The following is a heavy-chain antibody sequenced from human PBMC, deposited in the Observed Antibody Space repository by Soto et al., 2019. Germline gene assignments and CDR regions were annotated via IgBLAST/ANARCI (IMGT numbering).Heavy chain of an antibody. CDR1: GFTFSSYW. D-gene: IGHD2-15*01. CDR3: AGAGVVVGAAYYYYGMDV. J-gene: IGHJ6*02. V-gene: IGHV3-74*01. CDR2: INSDGSST. Sequence: EVQLVESGGGLVQPGGSLRLSCAASGFTFSSYWMHWVRQAPGKGLVWVSRINSDGSSTSYADSVKGRFTISRDNARKTLNLQLNSQRDEDTAVDYAAGAGVVVGAAYYYYGMDVWGQGTTVTVSS.